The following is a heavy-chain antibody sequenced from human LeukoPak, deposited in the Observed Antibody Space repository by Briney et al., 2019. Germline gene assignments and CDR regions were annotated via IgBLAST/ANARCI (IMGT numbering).Heavy chain of an antibody. J-gene: IGHJ6*02. Sequence: GGSLRLSCAASGFTFSSYAMSWVRQAPGKGLEWVSGISGSGAGTYYADSVKGRFTISRDNSKNTLYLQMNSLRAEDTAVYYCARDDFWAVAGTMGPTYGMDVWGQGTTVTVSS. CDR1: GFTFSSYA. CDR2: ISGSGAGT. V-gene: IGHV3-23*01. D-gene: IGHD6-19*01. CDR3: ARDDFWAVAGTMGPTYGMDV.